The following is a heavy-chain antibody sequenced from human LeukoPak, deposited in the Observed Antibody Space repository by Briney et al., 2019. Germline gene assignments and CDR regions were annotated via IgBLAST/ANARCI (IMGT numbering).Heavy chain of an antibody. J-gene: IGHJ6*01. V-gene: IGHV4-39*01. CDR1: GASISSSTYY. Sequence: SETLSLTCTVSGASISSSTYYWGWIRQPPGKGLEWIGCIYETGSTYYKSSLKSRVTISVDTSKNQFSLKLSSVTAADTAVYYCARHSGSGYYFYFYTMDVWGQGATVTVSS. CDR2: IYETGST. D-gene: IGHD2-15*01. CDR3: ARHSGSGYYFYFYTMDV.